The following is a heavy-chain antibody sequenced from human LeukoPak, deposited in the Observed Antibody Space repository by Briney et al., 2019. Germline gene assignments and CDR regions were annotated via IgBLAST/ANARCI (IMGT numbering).Heavy chain of an antibody. D-gene: IGHD5-18*01. CDR1: GYSISSSYY. CDR2: IYYSGST. Sequence: KISETLSLTCTVSGYSISSSYYWSWIRQPPGKGLEWIGYIYYSGSTNYNPSLRSRVTISVDTSKNQFSLKLSSVTAADTAVYYCARVRSTAMVLPWFDPWGQETLVTVSS. V-gene: IGHV4-61*01. J-gene: IGHJ5*02. CDR3: ARVRSTAMVLPWFDP.